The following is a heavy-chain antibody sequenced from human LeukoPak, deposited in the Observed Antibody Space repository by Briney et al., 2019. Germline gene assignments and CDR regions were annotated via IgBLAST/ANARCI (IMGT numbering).Heavy chain of an antibody. Sequence: PSETLSLTCSVSGDSISSGYYFWTWIRQPPGKGLEWIGYIYHNGNTYYNTSLKGRVTISLDRSKNQFSLKLSSVTAADTAVYYCARRGAAFFFDYWGQGTLVTVSS. CDR3: ARRGAAFFFDY. J-gene: IGHJ4*02. D-gene: IGHD6-13*01. CDR1: GDSISSGYYF. CDR2: IYHNGNT. V-gene: IGHV4-30-2*01.